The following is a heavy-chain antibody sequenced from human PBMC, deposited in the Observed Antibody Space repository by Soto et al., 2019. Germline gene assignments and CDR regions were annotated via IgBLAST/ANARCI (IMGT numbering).Heavy chain of an antibody. D-gene: IGHD3-9*01. CDR3: ARVKSYDILTGYSTWFDP. CDR2: MNPNSGNT. CDR1: GYTFTSYD. Sequence: ASVKVSCKASGYTFTSYDINWVRQATGQGLEWMGWMNPNSGNTGYAQNFQGRVTMTRSTSISTAYMELSSLRSEDTAVYYCARVKSYDILTGYSTWFDPWGQGTLVTSPQ. J-gene: IGHJ5*02. V-gene: IGHV1-8*01.